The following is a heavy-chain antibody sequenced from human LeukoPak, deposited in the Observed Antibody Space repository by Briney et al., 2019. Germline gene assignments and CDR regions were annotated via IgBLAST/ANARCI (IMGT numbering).Heavy chain of an antibody. CDR3: ARGPSITMVRGGQWYYYMDV. CDR2: INPSGGST. Sequence: ASVKVSCKASGYTFTSYYIHWVRQAPGQGLEWMGLINPSGGSTNYAQKFQGRVTMTRDTSTSTVYMELSSLRSEDTAVYYCARGPSITMVRGGQWYYYMDVWGKGATVTISS. V-gene: IGHV1-46*01. CDR1: GYTFTSYY. J-gene: IGHJ6*03. D-gene: IGHD3-10*01.